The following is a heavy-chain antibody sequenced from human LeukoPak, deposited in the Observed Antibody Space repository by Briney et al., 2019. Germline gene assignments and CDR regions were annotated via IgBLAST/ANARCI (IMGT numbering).Heavy chain of an antibody. CDR3: ARVGHPNDIVVVPAAHSDIGTFDY. CDR1: VYTLTDYF. D-gene: IGHD2-2*01. V-gene: IGHV1-2*02. J-gene: IGHJ4*02. CDR2: LNPNCCVI. Sequence: ASVKVSLKASVYTLTDYFMHGVRQAPGQGREWVGWLNPNCCVIHYAQTFPGRVTMTTDTSISTAYMGLSRVTSADTAVYYCARVGHPNDIVVVPAAHSDIGTFDYWGQGTLVAVSS.